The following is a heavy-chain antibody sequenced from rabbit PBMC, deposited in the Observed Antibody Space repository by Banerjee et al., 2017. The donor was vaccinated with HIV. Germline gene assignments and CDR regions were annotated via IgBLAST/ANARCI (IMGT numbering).Heavy chain of an antibody. CDR3: ARDYINGWSDYVFNL. V-gene: IGHV1S45*01. CDR1: GFSFSSSYC. D-gene: IGHD6-1*01. Sequence: QEQLEESGGGLVQPEGSLTLTCTASGFSFSSSYCMCWVRQAPGKGLEWIACIYTSSTSTYYASWAKGRFTISKTSSTTVTLQMTSLTAADTATYFCARDYINGWSDYVFNLWGPGTLVTVS. CDR2: IYTSSTST. J-gene: IGHJ4*01.